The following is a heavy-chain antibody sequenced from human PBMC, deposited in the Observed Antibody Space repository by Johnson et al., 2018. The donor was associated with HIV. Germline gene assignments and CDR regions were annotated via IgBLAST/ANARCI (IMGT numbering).Heavy chain of an antibody. CDR2: IGTAGDT. J-gene: IGHJ3*02. CDR3: VRVGNGSDYYRDAFDI. Sequence: VQLVESGGGLVQPGGSLRLSCAASGFTFSIYDMHWVRQVTGKGLEWVSAIGTAGDTYYPGSVKGRFSTSRENAQNSLYLQMNSLTAGDTAMYYCVRVGNGSDYYRDAFDIWGQGTMVTVSS. D-gene: IGHD3-22*01. CDR1: GFTFSIYD. V-gene: IGHV3-13*01.